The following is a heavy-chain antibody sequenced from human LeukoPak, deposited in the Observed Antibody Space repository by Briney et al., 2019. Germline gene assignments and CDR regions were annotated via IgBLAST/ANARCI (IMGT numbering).Heavy chain of an antibody. D-gene: IGHD3-9*01. Sequence: PGGSLRLSYAVSGFTFRSSDMHWVRQAPGKGLEWFAVISYDGSNKYYADSVKGRFTISRDNSKNTLYLQMNSLRAEDTAVYYCARGRERYFDWWGHFDYWGQGTLVTVSS. J-gene: IGHJ4*02. CDR3: ARGRERYFDWWGHFDY. CDR1: GFTFRSSD. V-gene: IGHV3-30-3*01. CDR2: ISYDGSNK.